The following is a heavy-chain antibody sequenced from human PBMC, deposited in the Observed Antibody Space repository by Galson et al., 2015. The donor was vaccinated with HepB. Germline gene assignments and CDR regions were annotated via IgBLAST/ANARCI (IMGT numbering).Heavy chain of an antibody. CDR2: IRSKAKSYAT. CDR3: TRLLTGGFGIDWFDP. CDR1: GCTFSGSA. Sequence: SLRLSCAASGCTFSGSAMHWVRQASGKGLEWVGRIRSKAKSYATTYAASVKGRFTISRDDAKNTAYLQMNSLKTEDTAVYYCTRLLTGGFGIDWFDPWGQGTLVTVSS. J-gene: IGHJ5*02. D-gene: IGHD3-10*01. V-gene: IGHV3-73*01.